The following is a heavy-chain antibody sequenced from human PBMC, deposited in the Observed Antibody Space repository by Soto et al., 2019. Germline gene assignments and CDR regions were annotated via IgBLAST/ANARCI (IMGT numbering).Heavy chain of an antibody. Sequence: ASVKVSCKVSGYTLTELSMHCVRQAPGKGLEWMGGFDPEDGETIYAQKFQGRVTMTEDTSTDTAYMELSSLRSEDTAVYYCATWLTYYYDSSGYYYFEYWGQGTLVTVSS. D-gene: IGHD3-22*01. J-gene: IGHJ4*02. CDR1: GYTLTELS. CDR2: FDPEDGET. V-gene: IGHV1-24*01. CDR3: ATWLTYYYDSSGYYYFEY.